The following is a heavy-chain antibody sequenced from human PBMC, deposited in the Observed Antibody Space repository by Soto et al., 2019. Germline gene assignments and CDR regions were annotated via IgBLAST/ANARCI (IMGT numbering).Heavy chain of an antibody. CDR2: IYYST. Sequence: QVQLQESGPGLVKPSQTLSLTCTVSGGSISSGGYYWSWIRQHPGKGLEWIGYIYYSTYYNPSLKSRVAISVHXSKNQFSLKLSSVTAADTAVYYCARDYRASYPAYYYYGMDVWGQGTTVTVSS. J-gene: IGHJ6*02. CDR3: ARDYRASYPAYYYYGMDV. CDR1: GGSISSGGYY. D-gene: IGHD3-16*02. V-gene: IGHV4-31*03.